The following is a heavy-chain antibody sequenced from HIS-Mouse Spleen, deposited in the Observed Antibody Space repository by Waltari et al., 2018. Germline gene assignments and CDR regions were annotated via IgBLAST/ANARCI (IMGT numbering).Heavy chain of an antibody. V-gene: IGHV4-34*01. CDR2: INHSGST. J-gene: IGHJ3*02. CDR1: GGSFSGYY. Sequence: QVQLQQWGAGLLKPSETLSLTCAVYGGSFSGYYWSWIRQPPGKGLEWIGEINHSGSTNYNPSLKRRVTISVDTSKNQFSLKRSSVTAADTAVYYCARGLNRSGDPDAFDIWGQGTMVTVSS. CDR3: ARGLNRSGDPDAFDI. D-gene: IGHD7-27*01.